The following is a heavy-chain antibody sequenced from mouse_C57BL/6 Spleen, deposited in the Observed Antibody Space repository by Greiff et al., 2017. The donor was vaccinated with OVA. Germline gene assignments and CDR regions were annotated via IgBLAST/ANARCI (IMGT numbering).Heavy chain of an antibody. V-gene: IGHV1-55*01. CDR3: ARYSPYYGSSYWYFDV. J-gene: IGHJ1*03. CDR1: GYTFTSYW. D-gene: IGHD1-1*01. Sequence: QVQLQQPGAELVKPGASVKMSCKASGYTFTSYWITWVKQRPGQGLEWIGDIYPGSGSTTYNEKFKSKATLTVDTSSSPAYRQLSSLTSEDSAVYYCARYSPYYGSSYWYFDVWGTGTTVTVSS. CDR2: IYPGSGST.